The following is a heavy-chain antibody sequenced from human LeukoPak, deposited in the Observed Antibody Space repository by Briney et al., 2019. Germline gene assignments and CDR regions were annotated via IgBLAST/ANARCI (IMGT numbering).Heavy chain of an antibody. CDR3: ARSARDSHFDY. J-gene: IGHJ4*02. V-gene: IGHV4-39*01. Sequence: PSETLSLTCTVSGGSISSSIYYWGWIRQPPGKGLEWIGSISYSGSTYYNPSLKSRVTISVDTSKNQFSLKLSSVTAADTAVYYCARSARDSHFDYWGQGTLVTVSS. CDR2: ISYSGST. D-gene: IGHD2-21*02. CDR1: GGSISSSIYY.